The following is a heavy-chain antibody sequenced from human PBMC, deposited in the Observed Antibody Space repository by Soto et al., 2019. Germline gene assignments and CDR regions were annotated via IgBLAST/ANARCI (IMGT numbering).Heavy chain of an antibody. D-gene: IGHD3-3*01. CDR1: GGTFSSYA. Sequence: QVQLVQSGAEVKKPGSSVKVSCKASGGTFSSYAISWVRQAPGQGLEWMGGIIPIFGTANYAQKLQGRVTITADKSTSTAYMELSSLRSEGTAVYYCARASRITIFGVALYYYYGMDVWGQGTTVTVSS. CDR2: IIPIFGTA. CDR3: ARASRITIFGVALYYYYGMDV. J-gene: IGHJ6*02. V-gene: IGHV1-69*06.